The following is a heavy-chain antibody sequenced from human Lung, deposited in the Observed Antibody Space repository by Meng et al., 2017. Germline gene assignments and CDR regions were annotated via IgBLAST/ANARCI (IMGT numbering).Heavy chain of an antibody. Sequence: EVQLVESVGGLVTPGGSLRLSCAASGFTFSNSSMNWVRQAPGKELEWVSSISSDSRYLFYADSVKGRFTISRDNGKKLLYLQMNSLSPEDTAVFYCARFETVGVATGDFWGQGTLVTVSS. J-gene: IGHJ4*02. CDR1: GFTFSNSS. CDR2: ISSDSRYL. V-gene: IGHV3-21*01. CDR3: ARFETVGVATGDF. D-gene: IGHD2-15*01.